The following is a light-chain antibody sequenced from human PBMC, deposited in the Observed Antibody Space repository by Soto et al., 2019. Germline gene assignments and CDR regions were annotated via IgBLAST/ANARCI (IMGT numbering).Light chain of an antibody. Sequence: QSVLTQPPSVSGAPGQRVTISCTGSSSNIGAGYDEHWYQQLPGTAPKLLIYGNSNRPSGVPDRFSCSKSGNTASLTISGLEAEDEADYYCYSYAGSYTFYVFGTGTKVTVL. CDR2: GNS. CDR1: SSNIGAGYD. J-gene: IGLJ1*01. CDR3: YSYAGSYTFYV. V-gene: IGLV1-40*01.